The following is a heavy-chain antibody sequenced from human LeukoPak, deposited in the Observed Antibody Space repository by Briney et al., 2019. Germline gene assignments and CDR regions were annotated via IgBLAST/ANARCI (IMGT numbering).Heavy chain of an antibody. J-gene: IGHJ4*02. CDR3: ARERAGDCSGGSCYSGSFDY. V-gene: IGHV3-33*01. D-gene: IGHD2-15*01. Sequence: GGSLRLSCAASGFTFSSYGMHWVRQAPGKGLEWVAVIWYDGNNKYYADSVKGRFTISRDNSKNTLYLQMNSLRAEDTAVYYCARERAGDCSGGSCYSGSFDYWGQGTLVTVSS. CDR1: GFTFSSYG. CDR2: IWYDGNNK.